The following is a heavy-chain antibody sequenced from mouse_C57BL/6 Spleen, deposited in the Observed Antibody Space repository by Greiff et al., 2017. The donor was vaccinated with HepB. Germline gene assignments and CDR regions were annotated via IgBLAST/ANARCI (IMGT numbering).Heavy chain of an antibody. CDR2: ISYSGST. D-gene: IGHD2-4*01. J-gene: IGHJ4*01. CDR1: VSSFPSDY. V-gene: IGHV3-8*01. CDR3: ARGGLDYAMDY. Sequence: VPLPQSGPGLAKPSPTLSLSCSVTVSSFPSDYWNCIRKFPGNKLEYMWYISYSGSTYYNPSLKSRISITRDTSKNQYYLQLNSVTTEDTATYYCARGGLDYAMDYWGQGTSVTVSS.